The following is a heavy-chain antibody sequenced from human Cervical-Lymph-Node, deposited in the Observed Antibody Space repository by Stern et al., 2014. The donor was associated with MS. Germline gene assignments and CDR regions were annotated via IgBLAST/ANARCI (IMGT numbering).Heavy chain of an antibody. CDR1: GDYINNSNW. V-gene: IGHV4-4*02. CDR2: IYHSGST. Sequence: QVQLQESGPGLVKPSGTLSLTCAISGDYINNSNWWSWVRQPPGKGLEGIGDIYHSGSTSYNPSLKSRVPLSVDTSKNPLSLHLDAVAAADTAVYYCATIGGGDYWGQGILVTVSS. CDR3: ATIGGGDY. D-gene: IGHD3-16*01. J-gene: IGHJ4*02.